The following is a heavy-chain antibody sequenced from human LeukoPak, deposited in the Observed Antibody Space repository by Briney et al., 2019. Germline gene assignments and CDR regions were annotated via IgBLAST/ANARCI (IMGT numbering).Heavy chain of an antibody. D-gene: IGHD2-15*01. Sequence: GASVKVSCKASGYTFTGYYMHWVRQAPGQGLEWMGWINPNSGGTNYAQKFQGRVTMTRDTSISTAYMELSRLRSDDTAVYYCARDTGSWGVWDGYFDYWGQGTLVTVSS. V-gene: IGHV1-2*02. CDR3: ARDTGSWGVWDGYFDY. J-gene: IGHJ4*02. CDR1: GYTFTGYY. CDR2: INPNSGGT.